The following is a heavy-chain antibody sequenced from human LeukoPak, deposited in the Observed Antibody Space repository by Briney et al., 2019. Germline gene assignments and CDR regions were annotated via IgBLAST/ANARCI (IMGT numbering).Heavy chain of an antibody. CDR1: GDTFTAYY. CDR2: INPNTGDT. Sequence: ASVKVSCKASGDTFTAYYMHWVRQAPGEGLEWMGWINPNTGDTKYAQKFQGRVTMTKDASISTAYMDLSRLTYDDTAVYYCAQFSRSSGVDNWGQGTLVIVSS. V-gene: IGHV1-2*02. J-gene: IGHJ4*02. D-gene: IGHD6-6*01. CDR3: AQFSRSSGVDN.